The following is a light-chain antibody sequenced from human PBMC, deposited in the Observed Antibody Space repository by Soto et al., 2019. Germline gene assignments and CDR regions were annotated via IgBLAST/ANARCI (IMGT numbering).Light chain of an antibody. V-gene: IGKV2-24*01. CDR3: MQATYFPPYT. CDR2: KIS. Sequence: EIVLTQTPLSSPVTLGQPASISCRSSHSLAHSDGNTYLSWFQQRPGQPPRLLIYKISNRFPGVPDRFSGSGAGTDFTLKISRVEAEDVGVYYCMQATYFPPYTFGPGTKLEIK. J-gene: IGKJ2*01. CDR1: HSLAHSDGNTY.